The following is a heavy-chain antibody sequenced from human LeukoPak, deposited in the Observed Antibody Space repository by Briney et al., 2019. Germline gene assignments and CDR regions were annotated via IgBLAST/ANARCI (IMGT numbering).Heavy chain of an antibody. CDR2: IYYSGST. D-gene: IGHD5-12*01. V-gene: IGHV4-30-4*08. CDR3: ARVKGYSGYDFDY. J-gene: IGHJ4*02. Sequence: SETLSLTCTVSGGSISSSSYYWGWIRQHPGKGLEWIGYIYYSGSTYYNPSLKSRVTISVDTSKNQFSLKLSSVTAADTAVYYCARVKGYSGYDFDYWGQGTLVTVSS. CDR1: GGSISSSSYY.